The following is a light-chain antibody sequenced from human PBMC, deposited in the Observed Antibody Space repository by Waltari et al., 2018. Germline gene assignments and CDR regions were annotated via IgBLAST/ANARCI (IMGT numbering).Light chain of an antibody. V-gene: IGLV2-8*01. J-gene: IGLJ2*01. Sequence: QSALTQPPSASGSPGQSVTISCTGTSSDVGGYNYVSWHQQHPGKAPKLIIFEIDKRPSGVPDRFSGSKSGNTASLTVSGLQAEDEADYYCSSYAGNNIVIFGGGTKLTVL. CDR3: SSYAGNNIVI. CDR2: EID. CDR1: SSDVGGYNY.